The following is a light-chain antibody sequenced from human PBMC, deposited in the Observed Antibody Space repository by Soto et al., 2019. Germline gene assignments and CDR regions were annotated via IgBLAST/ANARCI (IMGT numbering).Light chain of an antibody. CDR1: RGVTNNY. CDR2: GTS. Sequence: EIVLTQSPGTLSLSPGESATLSCRASRGVTNNYLAWYQRKPGQAPRLLIYGTSYRATDIPRRFSGSGSGTDFTLTISRLEPEGFAVYYCQQYGSSPPTFGQGTKVESK. CDR3: QQYGSSPPT. J-gene: IGKJ1*01. V-gene: IGKV3-20*01.